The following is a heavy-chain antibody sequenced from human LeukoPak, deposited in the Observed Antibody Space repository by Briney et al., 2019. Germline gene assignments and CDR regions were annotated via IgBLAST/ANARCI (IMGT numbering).Heavy chain of an antibody. CDR2: IIPIFGTA. CDR3: ASYLVPPSEWSDRDWFDP. V-gene: IGHV1-69*05. CDR1: GGTFSSYA. D-gene: IGHD3-3*01. J-gene: IGHJ5*02. Sequence: GSSVKVSCKASGGTFSSYAISWVRQAPGQGLDWMGRIIPIFGTANYAQKFQGRVTITTDESTSTAYMELSSLRSEDTAVYYCASYLVPPSEWSDRDWFDPWGQGTLVTVSS.